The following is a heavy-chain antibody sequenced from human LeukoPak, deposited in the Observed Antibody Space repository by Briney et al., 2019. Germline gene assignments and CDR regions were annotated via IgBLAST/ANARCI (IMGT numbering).Heavy chain of an antibody. CDR2: ISSSGSTK. J-gene: IGHJ4*02. CDR1: GFTFSTYE. V-gene: IGHV3-48*03. Sequence: GGSLRLSCAASGFTFSTYEMNWVRQAPGKGLEWVSHISSSGSTKNYADSVKGRFTISRDNAKNSLYLQMNSLRAEDTAVYYCVSDYGDFRGWGQGTLVTVSS. CDR3: VSDYGDFRG. D-gene: IGHD4-17*01.